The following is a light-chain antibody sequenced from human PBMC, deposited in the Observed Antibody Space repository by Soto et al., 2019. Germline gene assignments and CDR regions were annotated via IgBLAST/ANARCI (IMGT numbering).Light chain of an antibody. V-gene: IGKV3-11*01. Sequence: EIGLSQSPATLSLSPGGRATLSCRASRSVSSYLAWYQQKPGQAPRLLIYGASNRATGIPARFSGSGSGTDFTLTISSLEPEDSAVYYCQQRSNWLTFGGGTKVDIK. J-gene: IGKJ4*01. CDR2: GAS. CDR3: QQRSNWLT. CDR1: RSVSSY.